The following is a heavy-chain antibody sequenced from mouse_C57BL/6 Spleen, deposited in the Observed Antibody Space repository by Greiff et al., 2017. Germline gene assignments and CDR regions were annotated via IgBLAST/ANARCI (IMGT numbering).Heavy chain of an antibody. CDR1: GYTFTEYT. CDR2: FYPGSGSI. J-gene: IGHJ3*01. CDR3: ARHAYGGYWFSY. V-gene: IGHV1-62-2*01. D-gene: IGHD1-1*02. Sequence: QVQLQQSGAELVKPGASVKLSCKASGYTFTEYTIHWVKQRSGQGLEWIGWFYPGSGSIKYNEKFKDKATLTADQSSSNVYMELNRLTSEEAAVYFCARHAYGGYWFSYWGQGTLVTVSA.